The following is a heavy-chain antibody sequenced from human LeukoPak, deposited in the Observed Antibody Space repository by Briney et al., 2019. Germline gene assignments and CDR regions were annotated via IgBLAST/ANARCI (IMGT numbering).Heavy chain of an antibody. CDR1: GGTFSSYA. Sequence: ASVKVSCKASGGTFSSYAISWVRQAPGQGLEWMGWINTNTGNPTYAQGFTGRFVFSLDTSVSTAYLQISSLKAEDTAVYYCATGSLGYCSSTSCYSYYFDYWGQGTLVTVSS. V-gene: IGHV7-4-1*02. J-gene: IGHJ4*02. CDR3: ATGSLGYCSSTSCYSYYFDY. D-gene: IGHD2-2*01. CDR2: INTNTGNP.